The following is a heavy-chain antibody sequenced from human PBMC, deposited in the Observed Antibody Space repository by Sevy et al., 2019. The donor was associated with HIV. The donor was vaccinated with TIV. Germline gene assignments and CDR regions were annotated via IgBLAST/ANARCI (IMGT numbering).Heavy chain of an antibody. CDR2: ISSSSSYI. CDR1: GFTFSSYS. D-gene: IGHD5-12*01. Sequence: GGSLRLSCAASGFTFSSYSMNWVRQAPGKGLEWVSSISSSSSYIYYADSVKGRFTISRDNAKNSLYLQMNSLRAEDTAVYYCARDKNRSSGYDFDYWGQGTLVTVSS. J-gene: IGHJ4*02. V-gene: IGHV3-21*01. CDR3: ARDKNRSSGYDFDY.